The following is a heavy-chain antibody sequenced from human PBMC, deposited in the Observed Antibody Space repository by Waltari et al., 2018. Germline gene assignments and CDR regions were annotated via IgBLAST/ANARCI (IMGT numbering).Heavy chain of an antibody. D-gene: IGHD3-16*01. V-gene: IGHV1-18*01. CDR3: AIGPAFYYGMNV. CDR2: ISCDTGNA. Sequence: QVQLLQSGAEVKKPGASVRVSCEAAGSSFTKSGITWVRQAPGQGLEWMGWISCDTGNANYAQKVQDRVSLTIQTSTKTAYMDLRSLKSDDTAIYYCAIGPAFYYGMNVWGQGTMVTVSS. CDR1: GSSFTKSG. J-gene: IGHJ6*02.